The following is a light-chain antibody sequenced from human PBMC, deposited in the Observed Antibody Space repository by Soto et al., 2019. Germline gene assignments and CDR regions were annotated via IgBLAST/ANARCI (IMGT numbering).Light chain of an antibody. J-gene: IGKJ2*01. CDR2: DAS. CDR1: QDISNY. CDR3: QHYDNVPYT. V-gene: IGKV1-33*01. Sequence: DLQMTQSPSSLSASVGDRVTITCQASQDISNYLNWYQQKPGKAPKLLINDASRLQTGVPSRFSGSGSGTDFTFTISSLQPEDIGTYYCQHYDNVPYTFGRGTKLEIK.